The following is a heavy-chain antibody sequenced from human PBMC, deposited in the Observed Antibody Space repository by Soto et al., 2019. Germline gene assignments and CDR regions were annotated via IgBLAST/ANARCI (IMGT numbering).Heavy chain of an antibody. CDR3: ARGRRSSGWYSVNWFDP. Sequence: SETLSLTCAFYGGSFSGYYWSLIRQPPGKGLEWIGEINHSGSTNYNPSLKSRVTISVDTSKNQFSLKLSSVTAADTAVYYCARGRRSSGWYSVNWFDPWGQGTLVTVSS. V-gene: IGHV4-34*01. D-gene: IGHD6-19*01. J-gene: IGHJ5*02. CDR2: INHSGST. CDR1: GGSFSGYY.